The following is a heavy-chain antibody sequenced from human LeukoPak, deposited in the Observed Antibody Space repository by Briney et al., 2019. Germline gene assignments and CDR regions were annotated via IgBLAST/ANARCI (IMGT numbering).Heavy chain of an antibody. CDR3: ARGTRVGNTGYSFDY. CDR1: GGSISSSSYY. CDR2: IYSSGTT. D-gene: IGHD3-9*01. J-gene: IGHJ4*01. V-gene: IGHV4-39*01. Sequence: SETLSLTCTVYGGSISSSSYYWGWIRQPPGKGLEWIGSIYSSGTTYYNPSLKSRLTISVDTSKNQFSLKLSSVSATDAAVYYCARGTRVGNTGYSFDYWGHGTLVTVSS.